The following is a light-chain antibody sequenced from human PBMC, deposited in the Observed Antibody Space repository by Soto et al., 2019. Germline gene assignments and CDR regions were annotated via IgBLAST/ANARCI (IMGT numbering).Light chain of an antibody. J-gene: IGKJ5*01. V-gene: IGKV3-20*01. CDR1: QRVSSY. CDR3: QQYGSSIT. Sequence: EIVLIQSPATLSLSAGERATLSCRASQRVSSYLAWYQQXPGQAPRVLIYGASSTATGIPDRFSGSGSGTDFTLTISRLEPEDVAVYYCQQYGSSITFGQGTRLEIK. CDR2: GAS.